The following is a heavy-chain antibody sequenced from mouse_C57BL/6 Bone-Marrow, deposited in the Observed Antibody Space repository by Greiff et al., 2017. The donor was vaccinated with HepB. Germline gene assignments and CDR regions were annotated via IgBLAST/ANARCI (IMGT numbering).Heavy chain of an antibody. V-gene: IGHV7-3*01. CDR2: IRNKANGYTT. CDR3: ARYIGDGCFDY. J-gene: IGHJ2*01. CDR1: GFTFTDYY. D-gene: IGHD3-1*01. Sequence: EVMLVESGGGLVQPGGSLSLSCAASGFTFTDYYMSWVRQPPGKALEWLGFIRNKANGYTTEYSASVKGRFTISRDNSQSILYLQMNALRAEDSATYYCARYIGDGCFDYWGQGTTLTVSS.